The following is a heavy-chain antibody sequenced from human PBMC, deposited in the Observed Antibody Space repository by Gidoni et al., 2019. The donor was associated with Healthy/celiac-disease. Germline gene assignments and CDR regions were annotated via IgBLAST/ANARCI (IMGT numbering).Heavy chain of an antibody. CDR3: ARDRLECSGGSCYHYFDY. J-gene: IGHJ4*02. V-gene: IGHV3-30-3*01. CDR2: ISYDGSNK. D-gene: IGHD2-15*01. Sequence: QVQLVESGGGVVQPGRSLRLSCAASGFTFSSYAMHWVRQAPGKGLEWVAVISYDGSNKYYADSVKGRFTISRDNSKNTLYLQMNSLRAEDPAVYYCARDRLECSGGSCYHYFDYWGQGTLVTVSS. CDR1: GFTFSSYA.